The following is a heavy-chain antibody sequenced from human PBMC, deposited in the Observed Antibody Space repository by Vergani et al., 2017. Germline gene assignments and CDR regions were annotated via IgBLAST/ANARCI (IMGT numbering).Heavy chain of an antibody. J-gene: IGHJ6*03. CDR3: ARVNTETNGHLYYYYYMDV. CDR2: IDHTGRP. Sequence: QVQLQQWGGGLLKPSETLSLTCVVNGGSFTSYHWTWIRQSPGEGLEWVGDIDHTGRPDYNPSLKSRITMSVDKSRNQFSLTLNSVTATDTAIYFCARVNTETNGHLYYYYYMDVWAQGTAVTVS. D-gene: IGHD4-11*01. CDR1: GGSFTSYH. V-gene: IGHV4-34*01.